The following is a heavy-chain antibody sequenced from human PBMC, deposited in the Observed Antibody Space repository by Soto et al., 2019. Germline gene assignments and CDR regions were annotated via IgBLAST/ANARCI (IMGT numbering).Heavy chain of an antibody. CDR1: GFTFSSYW. V-gene: IGHV3-74*01. CDR3: ARVVYYPYYYYGMDV. CDR2: INSDGSST. D-gene: IGHD1-20*01. Sequence: GGSLRLSCAASGFTFSSYWMHWVRQAPGKGLVWVSRINSDGSSTSYADSVKGRFTISRDNAKNTLYLQMNSLRAEDRAVYYCARVVYYPYYYYGMDVWRQGTTVTVSS. J-gene: IGHJ6*02.